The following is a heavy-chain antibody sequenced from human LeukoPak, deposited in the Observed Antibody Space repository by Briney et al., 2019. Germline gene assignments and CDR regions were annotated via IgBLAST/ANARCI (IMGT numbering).Heavy chain of an antibody. D-gene: IGHD3-3*01. V-gene: IGHV1-8*02. CDR2: MNPNSGNT. CDR3: ARGRPTYYDFWSGYSY. Sequence: ASVKVSCKASGYTFTGYYMHWVRQAPGQGLEWMGWMNPNSGNTGYAQKFQGRVTMTRNTSISTAYMELSSLRSEDTAVYYCARGRPTYYDFWSGYSYWGQGTLVTVSS. CDR1: GYTFTGYY. J-gene: IGHJ4*02.